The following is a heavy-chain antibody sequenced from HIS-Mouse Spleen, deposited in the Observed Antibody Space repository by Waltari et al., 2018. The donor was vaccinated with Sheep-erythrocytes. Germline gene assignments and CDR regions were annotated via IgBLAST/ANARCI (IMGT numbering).Heavy chain of an antibody. CDR1: GGPISSSSYY. CDR2: IYYSGST. V-gene: IGHV4-39*07. J-gene: IGHJ5*02. Sequence: QLQLQESGPGLVKPSETLSLTCTVSGGPISSSSYYRGGIRQPPGKGLEWIGSIYYSGSTYYNPSLKSRVTISVDTSKNQFSLKLSSVTAADTAVYYCARVPPGYYDFWSGPTGPRWFDPWGQGTLVTVSS. CDR3: ARVPPGYYDFWSGPTGPRWFDP. D-gene: IGHD3-3*01.